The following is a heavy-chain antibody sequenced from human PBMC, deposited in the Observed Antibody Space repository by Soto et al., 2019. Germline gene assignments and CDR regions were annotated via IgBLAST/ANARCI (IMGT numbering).Heavy chain of an antibody. CDR3: ASHRGNTFGPYDD. Sequence: PSETLSLICTVSGGSISPFYWSWIRQPPGKGLEWIGYIYYSGSTNYNPSLKSRVNISVDKSRNQFSLKLSSVTAADTAVYFCASHRGNTFGPYDDWGQGTQVTVSS. V-gene: IGHV4-59*12. J-gene: IGHJ4*01. CDR1: GGSISPFY. CDR2: IYYSGST. D-gene: IGHD3-16*01.